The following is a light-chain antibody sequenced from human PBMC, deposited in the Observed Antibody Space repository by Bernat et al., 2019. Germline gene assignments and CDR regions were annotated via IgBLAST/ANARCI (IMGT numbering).Light chain of an antibody. J-gene: IGKJ4*01. CDR1: QNIDTY. Sequence: DIQMTQSPSSLSASVGDRVTITCRASQNIDTYLNWYQQHPGKAPKLLIFAAENLESGVPSRFRGRGSGTDFTLTISSLQPEDSATYYCQQSYSSLLLTFGGGTKVE. CDR2: AAE. CDR3: QQSYSSLLLT. V-gene: IGKV1-39*01.